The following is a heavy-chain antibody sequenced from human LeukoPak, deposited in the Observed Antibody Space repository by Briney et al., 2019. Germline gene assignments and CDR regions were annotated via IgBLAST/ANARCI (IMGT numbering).Heavy chain of an antibody. CDR1: GFTFSSYA. V-gene: IGHV3-23*01. CDR2: ISGSGGST. D-gene: IGHD4-17*01. J-gene: IGHJ6*03. Sequence: GGSLRLSCAASGFTFSSYAMSWVRQAPGKGLEWVSAISGSGGSTYYADSVKGRFTISRDNSKNTLYLQMNSLRAEDTAVYYCAKVKTTVTNYYYYYMDVWGKGTTVTVSS. CDR3: AKVKTTVTNYYYYYMDV.